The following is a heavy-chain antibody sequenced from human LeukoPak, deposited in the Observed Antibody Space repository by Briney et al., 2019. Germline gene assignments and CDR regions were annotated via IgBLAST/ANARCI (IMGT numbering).Heavy chain of an antibody. V-gene: IGHV3-7*01. J-gene: IGHJ4*02. D-gene: IGHD1-14*01. CDR3: ARDSFETDIDY. Sequence: GGSLRLSCAVSGFTFSTYWMSWVRQAPGNGLDWVANIKEDGSETYYVDSLKGRFTISRDNVENSLYLQINSLRADDSAVYYCARDSFETDIDYWGQGTLVTVSS. CDR2: IKEDGSET. CDR1: GFTFSTYW.